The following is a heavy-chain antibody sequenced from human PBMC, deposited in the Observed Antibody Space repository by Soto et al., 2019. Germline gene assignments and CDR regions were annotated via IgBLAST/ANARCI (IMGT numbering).Heavy chain of an antibody. D-gene: IGHD3-16*02. CDR2: IIPIFGTA. CDR3: HLSSQSDAFDI. J-gene: IGHJ3*02. CDR1: GGTFRSYA. V-gene: IGHV1-69*13. Sequence: ASVKVSCKGSGGTFRSYAISWVRQAPGQGLEWMGGIIPIFGTANYAQKFQGRVTITAEESTSTAYMELRSLRSEDTAVYYCHLSSQSDAFDIWGQGTMVTVSS.